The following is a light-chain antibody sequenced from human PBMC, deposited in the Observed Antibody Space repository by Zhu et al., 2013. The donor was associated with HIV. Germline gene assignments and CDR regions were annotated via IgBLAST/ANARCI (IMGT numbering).Light chain of an antibody. CDR2: KVS. CDR1: QSLVHTNGDTY. CDR3: LQTTQFPHS. Sequence: DIVLTQTPLSSPVTVGQPASLSCRSSQSLVHTNGDTYLSWFQQRPGQPPRLLVYKVSVRVPGVPDRFSGSGAVTEFTLKISRVEAEDVGLYYCLQTTQFPHSFGQGTKLEI. J-gene: IGKJ2*03. V-gene: IGKV2-24*01.